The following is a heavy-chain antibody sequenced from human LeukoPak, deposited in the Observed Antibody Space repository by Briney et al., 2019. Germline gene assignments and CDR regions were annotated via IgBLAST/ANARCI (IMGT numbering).Heavy chain of an antibody. CDR1: GFTFSGYG. J-gene: IGHJ4*02. CDR2: ISFDGGNK. CDR3: ASAPQGIAVAAYDF. Sequence: GRSLRLSCAASGFTFSGYGMHWVRQAPGKGLEWVAVISFDGGNKFYADSVEGRFTISRDNSKNTLDLQMSSLRTEDTAVYYCASAPQGIAVAAYDFWGQGTLVTVSS. V-gene: IGHV3-30*03. D-gene: IGHD6-19*01.